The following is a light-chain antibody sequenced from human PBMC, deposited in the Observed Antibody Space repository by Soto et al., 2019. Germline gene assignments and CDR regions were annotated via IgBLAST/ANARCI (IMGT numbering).Light chain of an antibody. J-gene: IGKJ5*01. CDR3: QQYNNWHTIT. V-gene: IGKV3-15*01. CDR2: GAS. CDR1: QSVSSN. Sequence: EILLTQSPGALAVSPGEVATLSCGGSQSVSSNLAWYQQKPGQAPRLLIYGASTRATGIPARFSGSGSGTEFTLPISSLQSQDFAAYYCQQYNNWHTITFGQGTRLEIK.